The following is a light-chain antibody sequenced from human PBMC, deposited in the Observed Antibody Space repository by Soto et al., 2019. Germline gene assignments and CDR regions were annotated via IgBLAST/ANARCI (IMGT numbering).Light chain of an antibody. J-gene: IGKJ2*01. V-gene: IGKV1-39*01. Sequence: DIQMTQSPSSLSASIGDRVTITCRASQNINSHLNWYQQKPGKAPKVVIYAASRLQSGVPSRFSGRGSGTEFTLTISSLEHEDFATYYCQQSHITTLFTFGKGTKLEIK. CDR2: AAS. CDR1: QNINSH. CDR3: QQSHITTLFT.